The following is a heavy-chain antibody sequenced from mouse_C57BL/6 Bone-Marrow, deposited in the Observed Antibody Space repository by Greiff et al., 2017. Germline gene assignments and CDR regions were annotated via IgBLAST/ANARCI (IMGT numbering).Heavy chain of an antibody. D-gene: IGHD1-1*01. CDR3: ARALYYGSTYYAMDY. V-gene: IGHV1-50*01. Sequence: QVQLRQPGAELVKPGASVKLSCKASGYTFTSYWMQWVKQRPGQGLEWIGEIDPSDSYTNYNQKFKGKATLTVDTSSSTAYMQLSSLTSEDSAVYYGARALYYGSTYYAMDYWGQGTSVTVSS. CDR2: IDPSDSYT. CDR1: GYTFTSYW. J-gene: IGHJ4*01.